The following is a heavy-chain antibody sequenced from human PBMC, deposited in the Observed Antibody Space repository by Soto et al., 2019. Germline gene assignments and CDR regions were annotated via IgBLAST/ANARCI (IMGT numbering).Heavy chain of an antibody. J-gene: IGHJ4*02. CDR2: IYWDDDK. CDR1: GFSLSTSAVG. Sequence: SGPTLVNPTQTLTLTWTFSGFSLSTSAVGVGWIRQPPGKALEWLAFIYWDDDKRYSPSLKSSLTITKDTSKNQVVLAMTNMDPVDTATYYCAHLVVAGLTYYFDYWGQGTLVTVSS. V-gene: IGHV2-5*02. D-gene: IGHD2-15*01. CDR3: AHLVVAGLTYYFDY.